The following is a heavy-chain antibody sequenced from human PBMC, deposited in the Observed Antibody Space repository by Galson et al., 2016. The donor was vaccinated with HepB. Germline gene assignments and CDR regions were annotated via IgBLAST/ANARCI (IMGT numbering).Heavy chain of an antibody. CDR1: GDTFSTYI. J-gene: IGHJ4*02. V-gene: IGHV1-18*01. D-gene: IGHD5-12*01. CDR3: ARDSGDIVATLTFDY. CDR2: IIPNSGVT. Sequence: SVKVSCKALGDTFSTYIFSWVRQAPGQGLEWMGRIIPNSGVTNYAQKLQGRVTMTTDTSTSTAYMELRSLRSDDTAVYYCARDSGDIVATLTFDYWGQGTLVTVSS.